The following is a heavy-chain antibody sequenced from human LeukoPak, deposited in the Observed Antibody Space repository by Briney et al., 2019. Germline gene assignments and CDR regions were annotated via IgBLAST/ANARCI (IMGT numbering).Heavy chain of an antibody. Sequence: ASVKVSCKASGYTFTSYYIHWVRLAPGEGLEWMGGIIPIFGTPNYAQKFQDRVTITADRSTSTAYMELSSLRSEDTAVYYCARVVGLTGYSSSWYSGYYYYMDVWGKGTTVTVSS. J-gene: IGHJ6*03. CDR3: ARVVGLTGYSSSWYSGYYYYMDV. V-gene: IGHV1-69*06. D-gene: IGHD6-13*01. CDR2: IIPIFGTP. CDR1: GYTFTSYY.